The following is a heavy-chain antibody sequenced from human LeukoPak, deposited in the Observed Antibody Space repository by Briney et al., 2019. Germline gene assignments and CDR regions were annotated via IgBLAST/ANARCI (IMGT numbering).Heavy chain of an antibody. CDR2: IYHSGST. Sequence: SETLSLTCAVSGGSISSGGYSWSWIRQPPGKGLEWIVYIYHSGSTYYNPSLKSRVTISVDRSKNQFSLKLSSVTAADTAVYYCARRKEYCGGDCYRYYYGMDVWGQGTTVTVSS. D-gene: IGHD2-21*02. CDR1: GGSISSGGYS. CDR3: ARRKEYCGGDCYRYYYGMDV. V-gene: IGHV4-30-2*01. J-gene: IGHJ6*02.